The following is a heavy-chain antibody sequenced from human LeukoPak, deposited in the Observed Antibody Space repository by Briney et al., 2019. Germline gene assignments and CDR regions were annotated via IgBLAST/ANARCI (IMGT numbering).Heavy chain of an antibody. D-gene: IGHD5-12*01. CDR3: AREAGDIVATFFDY. J-gene: IGHJ4*02. CDR2: INPNSGGT. Sequence: ASVTVSCKASGYTFTSYYMHWVRQAPGQGREWMGWINPNSGGTNYAQKFQGRVTMTRDTSISTAYMELSRLRSDDTAVYYCAREAGDIVATFFDYWGQGTLVTVSS. V-gene: IGHV1-2*02. CDR1: GYTFTSYY.